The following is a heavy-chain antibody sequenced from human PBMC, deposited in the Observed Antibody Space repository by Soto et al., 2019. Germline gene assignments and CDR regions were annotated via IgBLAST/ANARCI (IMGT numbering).Heavy chain of an antibody. CDR3: ASGQVVAAQH. CDR2: IYHSGST. Sequence: PSETLSLTCTVSGASMSSGGYYWTWIRQSPGKGLEWIGYIYHSGSTYYNPSLKSRVTISVDRSKNQFSLKLSSVTAADTAVYYCASGQVVAAQHWGQGTLVTVSS. D-gene: IGHD2-15*01. CDR1: GASMSSGGYY. J-gene: IGHJ4*02. V-gene: IGHV4-30-2*06.